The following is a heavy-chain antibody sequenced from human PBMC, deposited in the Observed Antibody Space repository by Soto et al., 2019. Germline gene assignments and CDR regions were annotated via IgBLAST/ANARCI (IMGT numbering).Heavy chain of an antibody. CDR2: ISSSGTTI. J-gene: IGHJ4*02. D-gene: IGHD3-10*01. V-gene: IGHV3-48*03. CDR1: GFSFSSYE. Sequence: GGALSLSCVASGFSFSSYEMNWVRQAPGKGLEWVSFISSSGTTIYYADSVKGRFTISRDNAKNSLYLQMNSLRAEDTAVYYCVYGYYFDYWGQGTLVTVSS. CDR3: VYGYYFDY.